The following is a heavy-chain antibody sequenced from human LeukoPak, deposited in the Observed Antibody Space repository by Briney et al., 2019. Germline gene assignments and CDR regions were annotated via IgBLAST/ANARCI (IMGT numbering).Heavy chain of an antibody. D-gene: IGHD3-10*01. CDR2: IKSKTDGGTT. J-gene: IGHJ6*03. CDR3: TTDRLVRGGDYYYYMDV. CDR1: GFTFSSYS. V-gene: IGHV3-15*01. Sequence: GGSLRLSCAASGFTFSSYSMGWVRQAPGKGLEWVGRIKSKTDGGTTDYAAPVKGRFTISRDDSKNTLYLQMNSLKTEDTAVYYCTTDRLVRGGDYYYYMDVWGKGTTVTVSS.